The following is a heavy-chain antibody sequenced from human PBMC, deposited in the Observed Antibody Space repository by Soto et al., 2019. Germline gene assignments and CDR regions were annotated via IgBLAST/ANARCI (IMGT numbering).Heavy chain of an antibody. CDR3: ANGRFLEWLLPDNWFDP. CDR2: ISGSGAST. D-gene: IGHD3-3*01. Sequence: PVGSLRLSCAASGFTFSDYAMNWFRQTPGNGLEWVSSISGSGASTYYADSVKGRFTISRDNSENTLSLQMNSLRLEGTAVYYCANGRFLEWLLPDNWFDPWGQGTLVTVSS. CDR1: GFTFSDYA. J-gene: IGHJ5*02. V-gene: IGHV3-23*01.